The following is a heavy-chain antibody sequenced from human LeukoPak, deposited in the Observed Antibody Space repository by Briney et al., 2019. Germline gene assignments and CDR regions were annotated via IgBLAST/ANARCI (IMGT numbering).Heavy chain of an antibody. J-gene: IGHJ5*02. V-gene: IGHV5-51*01. CDR3: ARLHKARDHNWFDP. Sequence: GESLKISCKGSGYSFTSYWIGWVRQMPGKGLEWMGSIYPGDSDTRYSPSFQGQVTISAAKSISTAYLQWSSLKASDTAMYYCARLHKARDHNWFDPWGQGTLVTVSS. D-gene: IGHD5-24*01. CDR2: IYPGDSDT. CDR1: GYSFTSYW.